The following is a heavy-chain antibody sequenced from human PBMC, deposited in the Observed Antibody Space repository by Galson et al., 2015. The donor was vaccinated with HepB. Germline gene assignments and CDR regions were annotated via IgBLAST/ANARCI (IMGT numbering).Heavy chain of an antibody. D-gene: IGHD2-15*01. V-gene: IGHV3-15*01. J-gene: IGHJ6*02. Sequence: SLRLSCAASGFTFSNAWMSWVRQAPGKGLEWVGRIKSKTDGGTTDYAAPVKGRFTISRDDSKNTLYLQMNSLKTEDTAVYYCTTDGGVEVVVAATHHYYYGMDVWGQGTTVTVSS. CDR1: GFTFSNAW. CDR3: TTDGGVEVVVAATHHYYYGMDV. CDR2: IKSKTDGGTT.